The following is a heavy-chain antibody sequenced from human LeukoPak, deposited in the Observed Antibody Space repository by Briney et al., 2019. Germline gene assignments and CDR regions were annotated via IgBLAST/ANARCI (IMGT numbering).Heavy chain of an antibody. CDR2: IYSGGST. CDR1: GFTVSSNY. D-gene: IGHD4-23*01. V-gene: IGHV3-66*01. CDR3: ARTTVVRYFDY. Sequence: GGSLRLSCAASGFTVSSNYMSWVRQAPGKGLEWVSVIYSGGSTYYADSVKGRFTISRDNSKNTLYLQMNSLRAEDTAVYYCARTTVVRYFDYLGQGTLVTVSS. J-gene: IGHJ4*02.